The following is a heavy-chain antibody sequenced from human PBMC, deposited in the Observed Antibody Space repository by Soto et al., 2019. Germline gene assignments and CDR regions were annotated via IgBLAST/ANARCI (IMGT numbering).Heavy chain of an antibody. Sequence: PGGSLRLSCAASGFTFSSYAMSWVRQAPGKGLEWVSAISGSGGNTYYADSVKGRFTISRDNSKNTLYLQMNSLRAEDTAVYYCAKGWESVGYGSGSYYSGSYNWFDPWGQGTLVTVSS. CDR3: AKGWESVGYGSGSYYSGSYNWFDP. CDR1: GFTFSSYA. V-gene: IGHV3-23*01. CDR2: ISGSGGNT. D-gene: IGHD3-10*01. J-gene: IGHJ5*02.